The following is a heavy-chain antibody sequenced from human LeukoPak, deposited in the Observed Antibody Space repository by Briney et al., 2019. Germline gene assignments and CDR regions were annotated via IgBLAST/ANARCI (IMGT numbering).Heavy chain of an antibody. CDR3: ARGGGGYVDRGYDSSGYFNWFDP. CDR2: ISSSGSTI. Sequence: GGSLRLSCAASGFTFSDYYMSWIRQAPGKGLEWVSYISSSGSTIYYADSVKGRFTISRDNAKNSLYLQMNSLRAEDTAVYYCARGGGGYVDRGYDSSGYFNWFDPWGQGTLVTVSS. J-gene: IGHJ5*02. CDR1: GFTFSDYY. V-gene: IGHV3-11*04. D-gene: IGHD3-22*01.